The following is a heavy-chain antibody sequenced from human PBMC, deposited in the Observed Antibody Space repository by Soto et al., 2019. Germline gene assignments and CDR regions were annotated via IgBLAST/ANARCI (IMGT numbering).Heavy chain of an antibody. D-gene: IGHD6-13*01. Sequence: SETLSLTCAVYGGSFSGYYWSWIRQPPGKGLEWIGEINHSGSTNYNPSLKSRVTISVDTSKNQFSLKLSSVTAADTAVYYCARVGAAAGSGSASWGMDVWGQGTTVTVSS. CDR1: GGSFSGYY. CDR3: ARVGAAAGSGSASWGMDV. V-gene: IGHV4-34*01. CDR2: INHSGST. J-gene: IGHJ6*02.